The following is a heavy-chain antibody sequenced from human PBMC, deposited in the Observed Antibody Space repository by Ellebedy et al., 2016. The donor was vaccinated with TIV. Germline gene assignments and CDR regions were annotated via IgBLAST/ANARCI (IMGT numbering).Heavy chain of an antibody. J-gene: IGHJ5*02. CDR1: GGSFSGYF. Sequence: GSLRLXXAVYGGSFSGYFWSWIRQPPGKGLEWIGEINRSGSTNYSPSLKSRVTISVDTSKNHFSLKLSSVTAADTAVYYCARAQGDPQVGGFNWFDPWGRGTLVTVSS. V-gene: IGHV4-34*01. D-gene: IGHD2-15*01. CDR3: ARAQGDPQVGGFNWFDP. CDR2: INRSGST.